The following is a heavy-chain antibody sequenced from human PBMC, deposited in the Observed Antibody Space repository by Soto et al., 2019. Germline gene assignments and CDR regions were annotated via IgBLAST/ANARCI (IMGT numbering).Heavy chain of an antibody. CDR2: IIPIFGTA. V-gene: IGHV1-69*13. CDR3: ARDRQSSSPHWYFDL. CDR1: GGTFSSYA. J-gene: IGHJ2*01. Sequence: SVKVSCKASGGTFSSYAISWVRQAPGQGLEWMGGIIPIFGTANYAQKFQGRVTITADESTSTAYMELSSLRSEDTAVYYCARDRQSSSPHWYFDLWGRGTLVTVSS. D-gene: IGHD6-6*01.